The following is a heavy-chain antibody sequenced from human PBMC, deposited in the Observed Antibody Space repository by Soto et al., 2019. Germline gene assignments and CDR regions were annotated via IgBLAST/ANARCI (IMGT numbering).Heavy chain of an antibody. CDR2: MFYGVST. D-gene: IGHD3-3*02. Sequence: SDTVSLTCTVSGSSINSSGYYWGWIRQPPGKGLEWIGSMFYGVSTYYNPSLKSRVTVSVDTSKNQFSLNLRSVTAADTAVYYCARLPSRHLVDYWGQGTLVTVSS. V-gene: IGHV4-39*01. CDR3: ARLPSRHLVDY. CDR1: GSSINSSGYY. J-gene: IGHJ4*02.